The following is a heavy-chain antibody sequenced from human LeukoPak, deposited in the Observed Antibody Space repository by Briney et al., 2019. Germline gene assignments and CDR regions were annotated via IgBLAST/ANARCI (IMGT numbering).Heavy chain of an antibody. D-gene: IGHD3-10*02. CDR1: GFTFSSYA. CDR3: AELGITMIGGV. CDR2: ISYDGSNK. J-gene: IGHJ6*04. Sequence: GGSLRLSCAASGFTFSSYAMHWVRQAPGKGLEWVAVISYDGSNKKYADSVKGRFTISRDNAKNSLYLQMNSLRAEDTAVYYCAELGITMIGGVWGKGTTVTISS. V-gene: IGHV3-30*04.